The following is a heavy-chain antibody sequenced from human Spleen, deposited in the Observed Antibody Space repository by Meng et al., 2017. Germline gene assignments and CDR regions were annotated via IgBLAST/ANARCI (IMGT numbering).Heavy chain of an antibody. V-gene: IGHV4-34*01. CDR3: ARLFSQDYFDY. CDR2: INHSGST. J-gene: IGHJ4*02. CDR1: GGSFSGYY. Sequence: SETLSLTCAVYGGSFSGYYWSWIRQPPGKGLEWIGEINHSGSTNYNPSLKSRVTISVDTSKNQFSLKLTSVTAADTAVYYCARLFSQDYFDYWGQGTRVTSAS.